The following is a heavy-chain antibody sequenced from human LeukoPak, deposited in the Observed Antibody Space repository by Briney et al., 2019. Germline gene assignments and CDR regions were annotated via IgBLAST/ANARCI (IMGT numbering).Heavy chain of an antibody. CDR3: ASYYYGSGNYNWFDP. CDR1: GGSISSHN. CDR2: ISASGTT. Sequence: PSETLSLTCSVSGGSISSHNWSWIRQAAGKGLEWIGHISASGTTNYNPSLKSRVTMSVDTSNIQFSLKLSSVTAADTAVYYCASYYYGSGNYNWFDPWGQGTLVTVSS. J-gene: IGHJ5*02. V-gene: IGHV4-4*07. D-gene: IGHD3-10*01.